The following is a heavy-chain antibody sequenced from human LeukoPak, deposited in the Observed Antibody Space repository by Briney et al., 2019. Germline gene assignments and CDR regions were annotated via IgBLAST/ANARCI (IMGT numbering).Heavy chain of an antibody. Sequence: SETLSLTCTVSGGSISTYYWSWIRQPPGKGLEWIGYIYYSGSTNYNPSLKSRVTISVDTSKNQFSLKLSSVTAADTAVYYCAREYYGSGGAGFFDYWGQGTLVTVSS. J-gene: IGHJ4*02. D-gene: IGHD3-10*01. CDR1: GGSISTYY. CDR3: AREYYGSGGAGFFDY. CDR2: IYYSGST. V-gene: IGHV4-59*01.